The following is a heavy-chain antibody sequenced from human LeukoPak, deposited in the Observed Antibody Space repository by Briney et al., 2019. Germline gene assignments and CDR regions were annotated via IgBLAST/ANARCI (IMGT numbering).Heavy chain of an antibody. CDR3: ARGNCIRNSCPKFPAGHLDP. V-gene: IGHV5-51*01. CDR2: IYPGDSET. Sequence: GESLKISCKGSGYRFTNYWIGWVRQMPGKGLEWMGIIYPGDSETRYSPSFQGQVTMSADKSISTAYLQWNSLKASDTAIYYCARGNCIRNSCPKFPAGHLDPWGQGTLVTVSS. CDR1: GYRFTNYW. D-gene: IGHD2-2*01. J-gene: IGHJ5*02.